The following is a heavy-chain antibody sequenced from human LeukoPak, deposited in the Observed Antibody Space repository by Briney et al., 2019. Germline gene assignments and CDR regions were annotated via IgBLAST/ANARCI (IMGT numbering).Heavy chain of an antibody. CDR2: ISYDGSNK. CDR1: GFTFSSYA. Sequence: GRSLRLSCAASGFTFSSYAMHWVRQAPGKGLEWVAVISYDGSNKYYADSVKGRFTISRDNSKNTLYLQMNSLRAEDTAVYYCAKEDIVATDAFDIWGQGTMVTVSS. V-gene: IGHV3-30*04. D-gene: IGHD5-12*01. J-gene: IGHJ3*02. CDR3: AKEDIVATDAFDI.